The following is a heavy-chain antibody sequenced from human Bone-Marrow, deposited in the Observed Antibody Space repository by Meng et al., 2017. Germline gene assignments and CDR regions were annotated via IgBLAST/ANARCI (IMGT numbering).Heavy chain of an antibody. Sequence: QVDLQQLGEGLLKPSEALSFTCAVYGGAFSGYYWGWIRQPPGKGLEWIGEINHSGSTNYNPSLKSRVTISVDKSKNQFSLKLSSVTAADTAVYYCARDGTGGSSSFYYWGQGTLVTVSS. CDR2: INHSGST. CDR1: GGAFSGYY. CDR3: ARDGTGGSSSFYY. V-gene: IGHV4-34*01. D-gene: IGHD6-13*01. J-gene: IGHJ4*02.